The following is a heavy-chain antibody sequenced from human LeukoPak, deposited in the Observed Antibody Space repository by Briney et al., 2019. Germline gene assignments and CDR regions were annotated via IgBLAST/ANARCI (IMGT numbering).Heavy chain of an antibody. CDR2: ISGSGGST. J-gene: IGHJ4*02. D-gene: IGHD6-19*01. V-gene: IGHV3-23*01. CDR3: AKERGNIAVGLDY. Sequence: GGSLRLSCAASGFTFSSYAMSWVRQASGKGLEWVSSISGSGGSTYYADSVKGRFTISRDFSKNTLYVQMNSLRAEDTAVYYCAKERGNIAVGLDYWGQGTLVSVSS. CDR1: GFTFSSYA.